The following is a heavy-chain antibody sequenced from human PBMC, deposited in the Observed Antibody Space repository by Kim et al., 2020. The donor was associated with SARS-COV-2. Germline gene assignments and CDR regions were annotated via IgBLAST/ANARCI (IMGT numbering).Heavy chain of an antibody. CDR2: IYYSGST. CDR1: GGSISSSSYY. J-gene: IGHJ6*02. V-gene: IGHV4-39*01. CDR3: AGSYRYYYYGMDV. D-gene: IGHD1-26*01. Sequence: SETLSLTCTVSGGSISSSSYYWGWIRQPPGKGLEWIGSIYYSGSTYYNPSLKSRVTISVDTSKNQFSLKLSSVTAADTAVYYCAGSYRYYYYGMDVWGQGTTVTVSS.